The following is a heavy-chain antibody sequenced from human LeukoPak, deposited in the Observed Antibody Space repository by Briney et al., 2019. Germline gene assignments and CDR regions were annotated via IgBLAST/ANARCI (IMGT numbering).Heavy chain of an antibody. J-gene: IGHJ4*02. CDR3: AKKGESYYYFDY. CDR1: GFPFSSFG. CDR2: ISPGGVST. V-gene: IGHV3-23*01. D-gene: IGHD1-26*01. Sequence: GGSLRLSCAASGFPFSSFGINWVRQAPGKGLEWVSAISPGGVSTYYADSVKGRFTISRDNSKNTLYLQINSLRAEDTALYYCAKKGESYYYFDYWGQGTLVTVSS.